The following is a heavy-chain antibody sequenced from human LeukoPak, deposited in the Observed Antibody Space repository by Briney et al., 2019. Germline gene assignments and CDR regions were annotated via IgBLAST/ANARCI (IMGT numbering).Heavy chain of an antibody. J-gene: IGHJ5*02. V-gene: IGHV3-20*04. Sequence: GGSLRLSCAASGFTFDDYCMSWVRQAPGKGLGWVSGINWNGGSTGYADSVKGRFTISRDNAKNSLYLQMNSLRAEDTALYYCARDITDIVVVPAARGDNWFDPWGQGTLVTVSS. CDR3: ARDITDIVVVPAARGDNWFDP. CDR2: INWNGGST. CDR1: GFTFDDYC. D-gene: IGHD2-2*01.